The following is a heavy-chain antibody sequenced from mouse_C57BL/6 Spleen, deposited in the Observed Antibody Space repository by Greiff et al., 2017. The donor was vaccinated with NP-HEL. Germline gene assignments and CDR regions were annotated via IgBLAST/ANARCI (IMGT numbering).Heavy chain of an antibody. CDR2: IHPNSGST. V-gene: IGHV1-64*01. Sequence: QVQLQQPGAELVKPGASVKLSCKASGYTFTSYWMHWVKQRPGQGLEWIGMIHPNSGSTNYNEKFKSKATLTVDKSSSTAYMQLSSLTSEDSAVYYCARLGGYDGYWYFDVWGTGTPVTVSS. J-gene: IGHJ1*03. D-gene: IGHD2-2*01. CDR1: GYTFTSYW. CDR3: ARLGGYDGYWYFDV.